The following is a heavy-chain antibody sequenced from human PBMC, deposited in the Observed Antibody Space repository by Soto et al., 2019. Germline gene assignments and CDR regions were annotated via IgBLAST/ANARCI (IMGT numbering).Heavy chain of an antibody. Sequence: QVQLVQSGAEVKKHGSSVKVSCKVSGGTFSNYAIDWVRLAPGHGLEWMGGIVPIFGTTYYTQKFQGRDTIIADDSTTTAYLEMSSLRSEDTAIYYCARVEAVAGLYNYHGLDVWGQGTAVTVSS. CDR1: GGTFSNYA. CDR3: ARVEAVAGLYNYHGLDV. CDR2: IVPIFGTT. J-gene: IGHJ6*02. D-gene: IGHD6-19*01. V-gene: IGHV1-69*12.